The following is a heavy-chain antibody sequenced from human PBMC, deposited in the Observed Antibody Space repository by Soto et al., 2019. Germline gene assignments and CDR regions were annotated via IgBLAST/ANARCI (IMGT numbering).Heavy chain of an antibody. V-gene: IGHV3-23*01. CDR1: GFTFSSHA. CDR3: AKGHMGIAAACNGMDV. Sequence: GGSLRLSCAASGFTFSSHAMSWVRWAPAQGLERVSAITGSGGITDYADSVKGQFTISRDNSKNTLYLQMNSLRAEDTAVYYCAKGHMGIAAACNGMDVWGQGTTVTVSS. D-gene: IGHD6-13*01. CDR2: ITGSGGIT. J-gene: IGHJ6*02.